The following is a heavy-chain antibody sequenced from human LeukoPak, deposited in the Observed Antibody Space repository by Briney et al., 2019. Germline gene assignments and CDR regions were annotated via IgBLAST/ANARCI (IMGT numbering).Heavy chain of an antibody. D-gene: IGHD2/OR15-2a*01. J-gene: IGHJ5*02. Sequence: PSETLSLTCTVSGGSISSSIYYWGWIRQPPGKGLEWIGSIYYSGSTYYNPSLKSRVTISVDTSKNQFSLKLSSVTAADTAVYYCARPRDEYDWFDPWGQGTLVTVSS. CDR3: ARPRDEYDWFDP. V-gene: IGHV4-39*01. CDR2: IYYSGST. CDR1: GGSISSSIYY.